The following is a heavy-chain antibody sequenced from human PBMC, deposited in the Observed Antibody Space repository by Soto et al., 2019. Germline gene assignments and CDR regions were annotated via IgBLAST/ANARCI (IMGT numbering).Heavy chain of an antibody. CDR1: GYTFTSYG. J-gene: IGHJ4*02. V-gene: IGHV1-18*01. CDR2: ISAYNGNT. Sequence: GASVKVSCKASGYTFTSYGISWVRQAPGQGLEWMGWISAYNGNTNYAQKLQGRVTMTTDTSTSTAYMELRSLRSDDTAVYYCARGFPGSGWPIKFDYWGQGTLVTVSS. D-gene: IGHD6-19*01. CDR3: ARGFPGSGWPIKFDY.